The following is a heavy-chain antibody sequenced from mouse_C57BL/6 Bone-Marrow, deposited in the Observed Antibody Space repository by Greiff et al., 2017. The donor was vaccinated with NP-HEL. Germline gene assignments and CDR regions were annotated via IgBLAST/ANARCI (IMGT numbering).Heavy chain of an antibody. J-gene: IGHJ3*01. CDR3: ARWIKYYGNAY. D-gene: IGHD1-1*01. Sequence: VQLQQPGAELVMPGASVKLSCKASGYTFTSYWMHWVKQRPGQGLEWIGEIDPSDSYTNYNQKFKGKSTLTVDKSSSTAYMQLSSLTSEDSAVYYGARWIKYYGNAYWGQGTLVTVSA. CDR1: GYTFTSYW. CDR2: IDPSDSYT. V-gene: IGHV1-69*01.